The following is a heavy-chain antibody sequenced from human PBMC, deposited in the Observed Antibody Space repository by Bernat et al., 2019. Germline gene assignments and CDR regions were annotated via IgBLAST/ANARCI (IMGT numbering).Heavy chain of an antibody. V-gene: IGHV1-24*01. CDR2: FDPEDGET. CDR3: ATFSPGPNRGYYYGGFDY. J-gene: IGHJ4*02. CDR1: GYTLTELS. D-gene: IGHD3-22*01. Sequence: QVQLVQSGAEVKKPGASVKVSCKVSGYTLTELSMHWVRQAPGNGLEWMGGFDPEDGETSYAQKFQGRVTMTEDTSTDTAYMELSSLRSEDTAVYYCATFSPGPNRGYYYGGFDYWGQGTLVTVSS.